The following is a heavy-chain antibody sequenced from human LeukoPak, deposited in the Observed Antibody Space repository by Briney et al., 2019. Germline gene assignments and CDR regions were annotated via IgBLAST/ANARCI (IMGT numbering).Heavy chain of an antibody. J-gene: IGHJ3*02. V-gene: IGHV3-33*06. Sequence: GGSLRLSCAASGFTFSSYGMHWVRQAPGKGREWVAVIWYDGSNQYHADSVKGRFTISRDNSKNTVYLQMNSLRAEDTAVYYCAKDLWLRDAFDIWGQGTMVTVSS. CDR1: GFTFSSYG. CDR2: IWYDGSNQ. CDR3: AKDLWLRDAFDI. D-gene: IGHD5-24*01.